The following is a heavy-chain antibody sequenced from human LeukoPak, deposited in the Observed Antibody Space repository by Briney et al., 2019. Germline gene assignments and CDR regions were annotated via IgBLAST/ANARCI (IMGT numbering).Heavy chain of an antibody. CDR3: ARDTVNGPFVISLDL. Sequence: GGSLRLSCAASGFSLRSSEMNWVRQAPGKGPEWVAHINSADNVEYYTDSVRGRFTMSRDNAKDLLYLQMNSLRDEDTAVYYCARDTVNGPFVISLDLWGQGVLVTVST. CDR2: INSADNVE. D-gene: IGHD2-8*01. CDR1: GFSLRSSE. V-gene: IGHV3-48*03. J-gene: IGHJ5*02.